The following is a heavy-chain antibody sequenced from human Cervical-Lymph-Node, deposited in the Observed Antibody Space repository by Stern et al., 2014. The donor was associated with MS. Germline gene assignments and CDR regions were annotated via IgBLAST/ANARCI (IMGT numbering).Heavy chain of an antibody. V-gene: IGHV1-46*01. Sequence: QVQLVESGAEVKKPGASVKVSCNAFGYTFTHYYIHWVRQVPGQGLQWMGMINPPSGSTNYAQKFQGRVSVTRDTSTSTVDMEMSSLRSDDTAVYYCVRGSYSSLDYWGQGTLVTVSS. CDR1: GYTFTHYY. J-gene: IGHJ4*02. CDR2: INPPSGST. D-gene: IGHD6-13*01. CDR3: VRGSYSSLDY.